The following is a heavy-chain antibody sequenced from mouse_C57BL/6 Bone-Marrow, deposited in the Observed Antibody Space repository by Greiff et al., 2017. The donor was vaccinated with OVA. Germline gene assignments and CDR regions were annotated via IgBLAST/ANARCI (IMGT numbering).Heavy chain of an antibody. Sequence: QVQLQQPGAELVKPGASVKMSCKASGYTFTSYWITWVKQRPGQGLEWIGDIYPGSGSTNYNEKFKSKATLTVDTSSSTAYMQLSSLTSEDSAVYYCARRALARQRLRQGDYWGQGTTLTVSS. J-gene: IGHJ2*01. V-gene: IGHV1-55*01. D-gene: IGHD2-2*01. CDR3: ARRALARQRLRQGDY. CDR2: IYPGSGST. CDR1: GYTFTSYW.